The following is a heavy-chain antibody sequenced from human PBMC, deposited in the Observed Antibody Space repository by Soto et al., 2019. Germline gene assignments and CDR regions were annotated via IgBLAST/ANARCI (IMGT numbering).Heavy chain of an antibody. Sequence: ASVKGSCKASGYTFTGYYVRWVRQAPGQGLEWMGWINPNSGGTNYAQKFQGWVTMTRDTSISTAYMELSRLRSDDTAVYYCARDFMDTAMVSGMDVWGQGTTVTGLL. V-gene: IGHV1-2*04. CDR1: GYTFTGYY. CDR2: INPNSGGT. J-gene: IGHJ6*02. CDR3: ARDFMDTAMVSGMDV. D-gene: IGHD5-18*01.